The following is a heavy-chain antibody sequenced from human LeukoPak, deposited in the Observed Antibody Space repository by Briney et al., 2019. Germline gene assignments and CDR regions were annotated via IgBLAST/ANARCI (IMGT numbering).Heavy chain of an antibody. Sequence: ASAKVSCKASGYNLLTHGINWVRQAPGQGLEWMGWISAYNGNTNYAQKLQGRVTMTTDTSTSTAYMELRSLRSDDTAVYYCARDQPTIFGVVISAFDIWGQGTMVTVSS. CDR2: ISAYNGNT. J-gene: IGHJ3*02. V-gene: IGHV1-18*01. CDR1: GYNLLTHG. CDR3: ARDQPTIFGVVISAFDI. D-gene: IGHD3-3*01.